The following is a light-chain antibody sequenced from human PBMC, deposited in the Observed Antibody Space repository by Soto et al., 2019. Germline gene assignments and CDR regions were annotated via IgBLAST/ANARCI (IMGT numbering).Light chain of an antibody. CDR2: DVS. CDR1: HGISRG. CDR3: QQYHSYRT. Sequence: IRMTQSPSSFSASTGDRVTITCRASHGISRGLAWYQQKPGKAPNLLIYDVSSLESGVPSRFSGSGSGTEFTLTISSLQSDDFATYYCQQYHSYRTFGQGTKVDIK. V-gene: IGKV1-5*01. J-gene: IGKJ1*01.